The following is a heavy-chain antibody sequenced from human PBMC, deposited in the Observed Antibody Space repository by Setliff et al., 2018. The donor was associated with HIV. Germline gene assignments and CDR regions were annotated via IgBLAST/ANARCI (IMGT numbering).Heavy chain of an antibody. CDR3: ARDVGVYDYVWGSYRQSRFDY. V-gene: IGHV4-31*03. CDR2: IYYSGST. CDR1: GGSISSGGYY. Sequence: SETLSLTCTVSGGSISSGGYYWSWIRQHPGKGLEWIGYIYYSGSTYYNPSLKSRVTISVDTSKNQFSLTLSSVTAADTAVYYCARDVGVYDYVWGSYRQSRFDYWGQGALVTVSS. J-gene: IGHJ4*02. D-gene: IGHD3-16*02.